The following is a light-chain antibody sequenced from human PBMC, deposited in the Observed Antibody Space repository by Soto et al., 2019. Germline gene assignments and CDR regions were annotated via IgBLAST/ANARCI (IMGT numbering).Light chain of an antibody. J-gene: IGKJ1*01. Sequence: DIVMAQTPLSSPVTLGQPASISCRSRQSLVHRDGNTYLSWLQQRPGQPPKLLIYWAATRESGLPDRFRGSGSGTDFTLTISSLQAEDVAVYSCQQYYSTARTFGQGTKVDI. CDR1: QSLVHRDGNTY. V-gene: IGKV2-24*01. CDR2: WAA. CDR3: QQYYSTART.